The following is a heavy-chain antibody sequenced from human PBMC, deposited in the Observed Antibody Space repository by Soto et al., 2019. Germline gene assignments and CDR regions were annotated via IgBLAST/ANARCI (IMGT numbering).Heavy chain of an antibody. CDR3: ARDSSASATSYSFDY. V-gene: IGHV1-46*01. Sequence: QVQLVQSGAEVKKPGASVKVCCKASGYKFINHYITWVQQAPGVGLEWMGMINPNGGGTDYAQKFQGRVTMTTDTYASTVHMELSSLRSEDTAVYFRARDSSASATSYSFDYWGQGTLVTVSS. J-gene: IGHJ4*01. CDR2: INPNGGGT. CDR1: GYKFINHY. D-gene: IGHD3-10*01.